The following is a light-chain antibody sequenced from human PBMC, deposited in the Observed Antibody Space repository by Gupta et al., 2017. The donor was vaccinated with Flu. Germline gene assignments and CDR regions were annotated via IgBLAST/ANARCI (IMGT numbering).Light chain of an antibody. J-gene: IGLJ3*02. CDR2: RNN. V-gene: IGLV1-47*01. Sequence: SVLPPPPSASGTPGQRVTISCSGSSSNIGSNYVYWYQQLPVTAPKLLIYRNNQRPSGVPDRFSGSKSGTSASLASSGLRAEDEADYYCAAWDDSRSGWVFGGGTKLTVL. CDR1: SSNIGSNY. CDR3: AAWDDSRSGWV.